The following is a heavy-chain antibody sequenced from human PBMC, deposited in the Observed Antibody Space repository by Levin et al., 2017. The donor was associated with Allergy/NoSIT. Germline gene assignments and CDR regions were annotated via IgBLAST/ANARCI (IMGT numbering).Heavy chain of an antibody. V-gene: IGHV4-39*02. CDR1: GDSFSIASYY. CDR2: FYSSDNT. Sequence: PSETLSLTCTVFGDSFSIASYYWGWIRQPPGKGLEWIGHFYSSDNTYYNPSLKSRVAISVDTSKNHFSLKLSSVTAADTAVYYCARTHRPGSGGGDAFEIWGQGTLVTVFS. D-gene: IGHD3-10*01. CDR3: ARTHRPGSGGGDAFEI. J-gene: IGHJ3*02.